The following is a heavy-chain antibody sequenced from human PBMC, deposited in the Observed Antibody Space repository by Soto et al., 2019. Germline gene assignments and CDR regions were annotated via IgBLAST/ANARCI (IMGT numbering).Heavy chain of an antibody. V-gene: IGHV1-69*13. D-gene: IGHD6-13*01. Sequence: SVKVSCKASGGTFSSYAISWVRQAPGQGLEWMGGIIPIFGTANYAQKFQGRVTITADESTSTAYMEMSSLRSEDTAVYFCARDQGYSSSWSLFDYWGQGTLVTVSS. CDR3: ARDQGYSSSWSLFDY. CDR2: IIPIFGTA. J-gene: IGHJ4*02. CDR1: GGTFSSYA.